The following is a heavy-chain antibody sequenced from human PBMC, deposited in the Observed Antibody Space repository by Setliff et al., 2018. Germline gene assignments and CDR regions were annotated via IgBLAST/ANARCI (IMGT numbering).Heavy chain of an antibody. CDR2: ISGSAQTT. CDR3: AKDSAPGLVRAFDI. CDR1: GFTFSSYA. V-gene: IGHV3-23*01. J-gene: IGHJ3*02. D-gene: IGHD6-19*01. Sequence: GGSLRLSCAASGFTFSSYAITWVRQAPGKGLEWVSMISGSAQTTYYADSVKGRFTISRDNSKNTLYLQMNSLRAEDTAVYYCAKDSAPGLVRAFDIWGQGTMVTVSS.